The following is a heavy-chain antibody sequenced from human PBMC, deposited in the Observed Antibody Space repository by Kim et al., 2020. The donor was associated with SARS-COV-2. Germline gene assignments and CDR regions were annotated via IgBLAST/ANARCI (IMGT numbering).Heavy chain of an antibody. Sequence: SETLSLTCAVYGGSFSGYYWSWIRQPPGKGLEWIGEINHSGSTNYNPSLKSRVTISVDTSKNQFSLKLSSVTAADTAVYYCAGVKKTYYYGSGSYYGAQNSDYYYMDVWGKGTTVTVSS. J-gene: IGHJ6*03. CDR2: INHSGST. CDR1: GGSFSGYY. D-gene: IGHD3-10*01. V-gene: IGHV4-34*01. CDR3: AGVKKTYYYGSGSYYGAQNSDYYYMDV.